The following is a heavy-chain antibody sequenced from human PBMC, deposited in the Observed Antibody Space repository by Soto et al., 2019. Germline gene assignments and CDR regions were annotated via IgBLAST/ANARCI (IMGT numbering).Heavy chain of an antibody. CDR1: GYTFTSYY. D-gene: IGHD6-13*01. CDR3: ARDIWSQQLVPDAFDI. CDR2: INPSGGST. V-gene: IGHV1-46*03. J-gene: IGHJ3*02. Sequence: ASVKVSFKASGYTFTSYYMHSVRQAPGQGLEWMGIINPSGGSTSYAQKFQGRVTMTRDTSTSTVYMELSSLRSEDTAVYYCARDIWSQQLVPDAFDIWGQGTMVTVSS.